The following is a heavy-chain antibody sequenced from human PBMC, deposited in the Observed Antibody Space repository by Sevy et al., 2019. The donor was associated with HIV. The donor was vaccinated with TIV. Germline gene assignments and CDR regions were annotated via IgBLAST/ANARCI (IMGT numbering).Heavy chain of an antibody. J-gene: IGHJ5*02. V-gene: IGHV4-39*01. CDR1: GGSVSSNNYY. Sequence: SETLSLTCIVSGGSVSSNNYYWGWIRQSPGKGLEWIGSIFYTGKTHYGSSLKSRVTFSVDTSKNQFSLKLNSVTAADTAVYYCARHPSGIPMLVVPLGWFDPWGQGILVTVSS. CDR2: IFYTGKT. D-gene: IGHD3-22*01. CDR3: ARHPSGIPMLVVPLGWFDP.